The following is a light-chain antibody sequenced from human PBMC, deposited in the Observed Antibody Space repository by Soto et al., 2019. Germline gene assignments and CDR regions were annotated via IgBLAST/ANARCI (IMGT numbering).Light chain of an antibody. CDR2: GAS. CDR1: QSVSTQ. V-gene: IGKV3-20*01. Sequence: VLTQSPGTLSLSPGETATLSCRASQSVSTQLAWYQQKPGQAPRLIIHGASSRATGIPDRISGSGSGTDFTLTISRLEPEDFAVYYCQQYGGSTRTFGQGTKVDIK. J-gene: IGKJ1*01. CDR3: QQYGGSTRT.